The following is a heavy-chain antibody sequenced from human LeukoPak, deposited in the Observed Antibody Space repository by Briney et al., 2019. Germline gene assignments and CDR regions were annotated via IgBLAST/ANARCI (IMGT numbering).Heavy chain of an antibody. V-gene: IGHV3-74*01. J-gene: IGHJ3*02. Sequence: PGGSLRLSCEASGFPFSYYWMHWVRQAPGKGLVWVSRIDGDGSSTSYADSVKGRFSISRDNAKNTVYLQMDSLRAEDTAVYYCERVGRLQSFDAFDIWGQGTTVTVSS. D-gene: IGHD4-11*01. CDR2: IDGDGSST. CDR1: GFPFSYYW. CDR3: ERVGRLQSFDAFDI.